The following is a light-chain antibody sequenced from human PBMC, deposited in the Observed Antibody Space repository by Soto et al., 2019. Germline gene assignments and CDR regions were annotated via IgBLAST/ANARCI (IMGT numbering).Light chain of an antibody. J-gene: IGKJ1*01. CDR2: GAS. V-gene: IGKV3-15*01. CDR1: QSISNN. Sequence: EIVMTQSPATLSVSPGERATLSCRASQSISNNLAWYHQRPGQAPRLLIYGASTRATGIPARFSGSGSGTEFTLTISSLQSEDFAVSYCQQYNNWWTFGQGTRVEIK. CDR3: QQYNNWWT.